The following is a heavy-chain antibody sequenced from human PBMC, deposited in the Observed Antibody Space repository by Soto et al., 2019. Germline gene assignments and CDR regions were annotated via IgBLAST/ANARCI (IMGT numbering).Heavy chain of an antibody. J-gene: IGHJ4*02. CDR3: GYRVVGGNIKDYYFDF. CDR1: GFSLDTSGVG. CDR2: IFWNDDR. Sequence: QITLKESGPTLVRPAQTLTLTCTFSGFSLDTSGVGVGWMRQPPGKAPEWVALIFWNDDRRYSPSLRSRLTISKDTSKNQVVLTMTYVDPVDTATYHGGYRVVGGNIKDYYFDFWGQGIMVAVSS. D-gene: IGHD1-26*01. V-gene: IGHV2-5*01.